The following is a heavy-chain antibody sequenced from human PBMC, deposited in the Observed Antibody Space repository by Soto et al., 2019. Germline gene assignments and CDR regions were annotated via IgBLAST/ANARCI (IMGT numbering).Heavy chain of an antibody. CDR1: GGSISSGGYY. CDR2: IYYSGST. V-gene: IGHV4-31*03. J-gene: IGHJ6*02. Sequence: SETLSLTCTVSGGSISSGGYYWSWIRQHPGKGLEWIGYIYYSGSTYYNPSLKSRVTISVDTSKNQFSLKLSSVTAADTAVYYCARDQFPDYYDSSGHQRPDYGMDVWGQGTTVTVSS. D-gene: IGHD3-22*01. CDR3: ARDQFPDYYDSSGHQRPDYGMDV.